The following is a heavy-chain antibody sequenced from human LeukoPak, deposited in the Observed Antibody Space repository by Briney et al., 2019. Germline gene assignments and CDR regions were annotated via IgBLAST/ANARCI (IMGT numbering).Heavy chain of an antibody. CDR1: GFTFSSYN. CDR3: ASSPTGGSYYVQYFDY. J-gene: IGHJ4*02. D-gene: IGHD1-26*01. Sequence: TGGSLRLSCAASGFTFSSYNMNWVRQAPGKGLEWVSSISSTSSYIYYADSVKGRFTISRDTAKSSLYLQMNSLRAEDTAMYYCASSPTGGSYYVQYFDYWGQGTLVTVSS. V-gene: IGHV3-21*01. CDR2: ISSTSSYI.